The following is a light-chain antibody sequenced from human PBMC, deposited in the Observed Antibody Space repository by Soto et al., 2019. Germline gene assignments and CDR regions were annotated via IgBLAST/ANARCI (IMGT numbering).Light chain of an antibody. CDR3: YSYTSSSTDV. Sequence: LTQPPSVSASPGQSLTISCAGTGSGVGAYHYVSWYQQHPAQAPNLMIYDVSNLLSGVSDRFSGSKSGNTASLTISGLQAEDEADYYCYSYTSSSTDVFGSGTKVTVL. CDR2: DVS. J-gene: IGLJ1*01. CDR1: GSGVGAYHY. V-gene: IGLV2-14*01.